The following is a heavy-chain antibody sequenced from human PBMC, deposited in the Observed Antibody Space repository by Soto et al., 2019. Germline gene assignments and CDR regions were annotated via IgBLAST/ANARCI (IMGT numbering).Heavy chain of an antibody. CDR1: GFTFRNYD. CDR3: ARTDRDFYGLDV. J-gene: IGHJ6*02. Sequence: EVQLVESGGGLVQPGGSLSLSCAASGFTFRNYDMHWVRQGTGKGLEWVSGISAAGDPDYADSVEGRFTISREHAQNSFFLQMNSLRVGDTAVYYCARTDRDFYGLDVWGQGTTVIVSS. CDR2: ISAAGDP. V-gene: IGHV3-13*05.